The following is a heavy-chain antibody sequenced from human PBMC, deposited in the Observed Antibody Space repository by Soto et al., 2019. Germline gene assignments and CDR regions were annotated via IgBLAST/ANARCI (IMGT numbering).Heavy chain of an antibody. D-gene: IGHD2-21*02. J-gene: IGHJ6*02. Sequence: QITLKESGPTLVKPTQTLTLTCTFSGFSLSTSGVGVGWIRQPPGQALEWLALIYWDDHKRYSPSLRSRLTISKDTSKNQVVLTMTNMDPVDTATYYCIQSRCGGDCLQSYASHYYYGMDVWGQGTTVTVSS. CDR1: GFSLSTSGVG. CDR2: IYWDDHK. V-gene: IGHV2-5*02. CDR3: IQSRCGGDCLQSYASHYYYGMDV.